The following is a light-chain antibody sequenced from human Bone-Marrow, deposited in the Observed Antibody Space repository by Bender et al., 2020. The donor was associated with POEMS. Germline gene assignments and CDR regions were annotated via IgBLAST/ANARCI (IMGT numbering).Light chain of an antibody. CDR1: DSDVGSYNL. CDR2: QGS. Sequence: QSALTQPASVSGSPGQSITISCTGTDSDVGSYNLVSWYQQHPDKAPKLLIYQGSNRPSGVSDRFSGSTSGNTASLTISGLQADDEGDYYCCSFAGSGTWIFGAGTKVTVL. J-gene: IGLJ2*01. CDR3: CSFAGSGTWI. V-gene: IGLV2-23*01.